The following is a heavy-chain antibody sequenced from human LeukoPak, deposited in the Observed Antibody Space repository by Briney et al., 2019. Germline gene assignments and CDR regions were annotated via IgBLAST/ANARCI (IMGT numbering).Heavy chain of an antibody. V-gene: IGHV3-23*01. Sequence: GGSLRLSCAVSGFTFDTYAMSWVRQAPGKGLEWVSSISANGANTYYADPVKGRFTISRDNSKSTLHLQLNSLGAEDTAVYYCWDFRGGYWGQGTLVTVSS. D-gene: IGHD4-23*01. CDR3: WDFRGGY. J-gene: IGHJ4*02. CDR2: ISANGANT. CDR1: GFTFDTYA.